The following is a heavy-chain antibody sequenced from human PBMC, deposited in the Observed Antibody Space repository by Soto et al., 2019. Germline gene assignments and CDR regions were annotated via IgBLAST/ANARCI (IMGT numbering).Heavy chain of an antibody. J-gene: IGHJ4*01. CDR1: GYSCGTYW. CDR3: ARPSNNYVAY. CDR2: INPGDSES. Sequence: XESLKVSCQASGYSCGTYWIGLVRQMPGKGLEWMAIINPGDSESRYSPSFQGQVTISADKSINTAYLQWSSLKASDTAMYYCARPSNNYVAYWRHGTLVTVS. V-gene: IGHV5-51*01.